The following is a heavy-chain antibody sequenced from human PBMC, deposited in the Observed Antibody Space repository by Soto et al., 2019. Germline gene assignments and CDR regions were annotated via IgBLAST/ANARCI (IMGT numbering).Heavy chain of an antibody. V-gene: IGHV3-30*18. J-gene: IGHJ2*01. CDR1: GFSFSTYG. CDR3: AKDPSRGYNRAYFDF. CDR2: ISQDGGNE. Sequence: DLEESGGGVVQPGRSLRLSCAASGFSFSTYGMHWVRQAPGKGLEWVAVISQDGGNEYYADSVKGRFTISRDSSKNTVYLQMNHVRAEDTAVYYCAKDPSRGYNRAYFDFCGLGTLLTVAS. D-gene: IGHD3-22*01.